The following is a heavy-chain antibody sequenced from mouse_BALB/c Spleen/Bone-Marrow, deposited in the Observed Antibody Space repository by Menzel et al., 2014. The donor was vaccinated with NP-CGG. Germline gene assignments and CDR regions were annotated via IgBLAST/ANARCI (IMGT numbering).Heavy chain of an antibody. CDR2: IYPGDGDT. D-gene: IGHD2-3*01. CDR1: GYAISSYW. V-gene: IGHV1-80*01. J-gene: IGHJ2*01. Sequence: QVQLKESGAELVRPGSSVKISCKASGYAISSYWMSWVKQRPGQGLEWIGQIYPGDGDTNYNGKFKGKATLTADKSSSTAYMQISSLTSEDSAVYFCARGRGWYLDYWGQGTTLTVSS. CDR3: ARGRGWYLDY.